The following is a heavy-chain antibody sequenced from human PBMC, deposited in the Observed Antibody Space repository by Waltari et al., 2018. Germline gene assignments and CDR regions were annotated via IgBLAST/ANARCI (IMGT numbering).Heavy chain of an antibody. V-gene: IGHV3-53*01. CDR3: TRGSADDS. CDR1: GLNVTGNF. J-gene: IGHJ4*02. CDR2: IDGGGKR. Sequence: EALLVQSGGGMIQPGGSLRLSCAASGLNVTGNFMNWVRQAPGRGLQCVATIDGGGKRFYADSVKGRFTLARDDFTNILYLQMNSLRAEDTATYYCTRGSADDSWGQGTLVTVSS. D-gene: IGHD6-25*01.